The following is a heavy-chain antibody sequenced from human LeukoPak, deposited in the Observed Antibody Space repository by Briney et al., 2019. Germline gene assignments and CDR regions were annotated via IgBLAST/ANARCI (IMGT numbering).Heavy chain of an antibody. V-gene: IGHV1-46*01. CDR3: ARAEITMIVVVNPLNYFDY. Sequence: ASVKVSCKASGYTFTSYYMHWVRQAPGQGLEWMGIINPSGGSTSYAQKFQGRVTMTRDTSTSTVYMELSSLRSEDTAVYYCARAEITMIVVVNPLNYFDYWGQGTLVTVSS. J-gene: IGHJ4*02. D-gene: IGHD3-22*01. CDR1: GYTFTSYY. CDR2: INPSGGST.